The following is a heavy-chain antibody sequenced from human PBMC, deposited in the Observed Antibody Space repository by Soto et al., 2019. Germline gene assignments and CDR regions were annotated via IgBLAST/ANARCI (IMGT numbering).Heavy chain of an antibody. CDR3: ARDFLVGDQPSYTNMDG. V-gene: IGHV3-9*01. Sequence: EVQLVESGGGLVQPGRSLRLSCAASGFTFDDHAMHWVRQVPGKGLEWVSAIRWNSANICYADSVKGRFTISRDNAKISLYLQLDSRRPEYTALYDSARDFLVGDQPSYTNMDGWGQGNRVTVS. CDR1: GFTFDDHA. CDR2: IRWNSANI. D-gene: IGHD2-2*01. J-gene: IGHJ6*02.